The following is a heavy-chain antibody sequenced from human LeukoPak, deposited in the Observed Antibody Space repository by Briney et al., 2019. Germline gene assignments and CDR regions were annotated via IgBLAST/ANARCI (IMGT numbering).Heavy chain of an antibody. CDR3: AIGSTVFLARR. V-gene: IGHV3-53*01. J-gene: IGHJ4*02. CDR1: EFNARYTY. CDR2: IYRGGYT. D-gene: IGHD2/OR15-2a*01. Sequence: GGSLRLSCVASEFNARYTYMTWVRQAPGKGLEWVSFIYRGGYTDYADSVKGRFTISSDKPNRTLYLQMNSLSAEDTATYYCAIGSTVFLARRWGQGTRVTVSS.